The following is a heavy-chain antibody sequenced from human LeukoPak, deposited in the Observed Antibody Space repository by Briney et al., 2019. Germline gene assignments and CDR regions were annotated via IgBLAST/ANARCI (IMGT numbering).Heavy chain of an antibody. D-gene: IGHD4-17*01. Sequence: GSLRLSCAASGFTFSSYSMNWVRQAPGKGLEWVSSISSSYIYYADSVKGRFTISRDNAKNSLYLQMNSLRAEDTAVYYCARDLTTVTSFDYWGQGTLVTVSS. J-gene: IGHJ4*02. V-gene: IGHV3-21*01. CDR2: ISSSYI. CDR3: ARDLTTVTSFDY. CDR1: GFTFSSYS.